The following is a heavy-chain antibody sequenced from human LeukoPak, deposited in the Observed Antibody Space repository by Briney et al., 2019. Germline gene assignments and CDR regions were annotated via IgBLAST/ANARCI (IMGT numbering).Heavy chain of an antibody. V-gene: IGHV1-69*02. CDR2: IIPILGIT. J-gene: IGHJ4*02. Sequence: SVKVSCKASGGTFSSYTFSWVRQAPGQGLEWMGRIIPILGITNYTQKFQGRVTITADKSTTTAYMELNSLRSEDTAVYYCARARVAEDQPFDYWGQGTLVTVSS. CDR3: ARARVAEDQPFDY. D-gene: IGHD2-2*01. CDR1: GGTFSSYT.